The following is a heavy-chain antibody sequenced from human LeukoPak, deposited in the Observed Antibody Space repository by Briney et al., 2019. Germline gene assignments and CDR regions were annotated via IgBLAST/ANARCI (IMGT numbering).Heavy chain of an antibody. D-gene: IGHD3-3*01. CDR2: IIPIFGTA. J-gene: IGHJ6*03. Sequence: SVKVSCKASGGTFSSYAISWVRQAPGQGLEWMGRIIPIFGTANYAQKFQGRVTITTDESTSTAYMELSSLRSEDTAVYYCAGGFPEEPQIRFLEWSHYYYYMDVWGKGTTVTVSS. CDR1: GGTFSSYA. V-gene: IGHV1-69*05. CDR3: AGGFPEEPQIRFLEWSHYYYYMDV.